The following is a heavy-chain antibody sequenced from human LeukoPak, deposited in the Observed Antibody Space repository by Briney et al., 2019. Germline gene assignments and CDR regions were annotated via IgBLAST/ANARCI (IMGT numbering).Heavy chain of an antibody. Sequence: GGSLRLSCAASGFTFDDYTMHWVRQAPGKGLDWVSLISWDGGSTYYADSVKGRFTISRDNSKNSLYLQMNSLRTEDTALYYCAKDGGYSNYEYYMDVRGKGTTVTVSS. CDR2: ISWDGGST. J-gene: IGHJ6*03. D-gene: IGHD4-11*01. V-gene: IGHV3-43*01. CDR3: AKDGGYSNYEYYMDV. CDR1: GFTFDDYT.